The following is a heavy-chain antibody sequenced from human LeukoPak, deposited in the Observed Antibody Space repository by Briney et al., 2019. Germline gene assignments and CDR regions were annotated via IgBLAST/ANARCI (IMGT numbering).Heavy chain of an antibody. CDR2: INHSGST. CDR1: GGPFSGYY. D-gene: IGHD2-15*01. J-gene: IGHJ6*03. V-gene: IGHV4-34*01. Sequence: SETLSLTCAVYGGPFSGYYWSWIRQPPGKGLEWIGEINHSGSTNYNPSLKSRVTISVDTSKNQFSLKLSSVTAADTAVYYCARVIYSYYYYYYMDVWGKGTTVTVSS. CDR3: ARVIYSYYYYYYMDV.